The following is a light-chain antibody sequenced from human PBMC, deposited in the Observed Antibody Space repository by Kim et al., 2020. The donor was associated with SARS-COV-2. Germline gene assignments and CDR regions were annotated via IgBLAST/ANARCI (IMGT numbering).Light chain of an antibody. CDR1: RSNIGTYA. J-gene: IGLJ7*01. CDR3: AAWDDRLSGPV. V-gene: IGLV1-44*01. Sequence: QPVLTQPPSASGTPGQKITIFCSGDRSNIGTYAVHWYQHRPGTAPQLLIYGNDQRSSGVPDRFSGSKSGTSASLDISGLQSADEAQYSCAAWDDRLSGPVFGGGTQLTVL. CDR2: GND.